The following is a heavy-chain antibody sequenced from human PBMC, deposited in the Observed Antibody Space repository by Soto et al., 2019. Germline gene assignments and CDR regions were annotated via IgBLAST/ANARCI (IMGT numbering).Heavy chain of an antibody. D-gene: IGHD3-10*01. J-gene: IGHJ4*02. Sequence: GGPQILRNTAAGFKCVGHWGSRILQAPGKGLEWVANINQDGSEQHYVGSVKGRFTISRDNAQNSLYLQMNSLRADDTSVYFCARDHVVPGIIWDSWGQGILVTVSS. CDR2: INQDGSEQ. V-gene: IGHV3-7*01. CDR1: GFKCVGHW. CDR3: ARDHVVPGIIWDS.